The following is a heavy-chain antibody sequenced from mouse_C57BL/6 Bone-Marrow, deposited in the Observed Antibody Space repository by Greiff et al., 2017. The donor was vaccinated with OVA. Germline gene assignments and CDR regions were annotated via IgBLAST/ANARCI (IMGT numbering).Heavy chain of an antibody. J-gene: IGHJ4*01. CDR2: ISSGGSYT. CDR1: GFTFSSYG. Sequence: EVKLMESGGDLVKPGGSLKLSCAASGFTFSSYGMSWVRQTPDKRLEWVATISSGGSYTYYPDSVKGRFTISRDNAKNTLYLQMSSLKSEDTAMYYCARPLEVYYAMDYWGQGTSVTVSS. CDR3: ARPLEVYYAMDY. V-gene: IGHV5-6*01.